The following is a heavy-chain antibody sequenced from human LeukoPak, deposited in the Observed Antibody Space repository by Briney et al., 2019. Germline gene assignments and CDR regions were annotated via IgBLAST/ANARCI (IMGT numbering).Heavy chain of an antibody. CDR1: GGSISSGGYY. Sequence: PSQTLSLTCTVSGGSISSGGYYWRWIRQHPGKGLEWIGYIYYSGSTYYNPSLKSRVTISVDTSKNQFSLKLSSVTAADTAVYYCARGVPDYGPTWWSDPWGQGTLVTVSS. V-gene: IGHV4-31*03. D-gene: IGHD4-17*01. J-gene: IGHJ5*02. CDR3: ARGVPDYGPTWWSDP. CDR2: IYYSGST.